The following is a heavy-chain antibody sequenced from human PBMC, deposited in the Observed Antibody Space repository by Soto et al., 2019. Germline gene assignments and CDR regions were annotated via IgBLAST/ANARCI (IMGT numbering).Heavy chain of an antibody. J-gene: IGHJ6*02. V-gene: IGHV3-23*01. CDR1: GFTFSSYA. Sequence: EVQLLESGGGLVQPGGSLRLSCAASGFTFSSYAMSWVRQAPGKGLEWVSAISGSGGSTYYADSVKGGFTISIDNSKNTLYLQMNSLRAEDTAVYYCAKGMGPYYFFGMDVWGQGTTVTVSS. CDR3: AKGMGPYYFFGMDV. CDR2: ISGSGGST.